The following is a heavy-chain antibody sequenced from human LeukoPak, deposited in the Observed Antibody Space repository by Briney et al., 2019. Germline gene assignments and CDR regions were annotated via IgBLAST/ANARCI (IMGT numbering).Heavy chain of an antibody. CDR3: ARYSSGSYRLGYFDY. J-gene: IGHJ4*02. D-gene: IGHD1-26*01. CDR1: GFPFSSYS. V-gene: IGHV3-48*04. CDR2: ISSSSSTI. Sequence: GGSLGLPCAASGFPFSSYSMNGVPQAPGKGREGVSYISSSSSTIYYADSVKGRFTISRDNAKNSLYLQMNSLRAEDTAVYYCARYSSGSYRLGYFDYWGQGTLVTVSS.